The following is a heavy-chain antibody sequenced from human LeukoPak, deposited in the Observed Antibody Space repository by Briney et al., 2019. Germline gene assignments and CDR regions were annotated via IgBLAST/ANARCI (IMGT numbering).Heavy chain of an antibody. CDR1: GYTFTGYY. CDR2: INPNSGGT. Sequence: ASVKVSCKASGYTFTGYYMHWVRQAPGQGLEWMGWINPNSGGTNYAQKFQGRVTMTRDTSISTAYMELSRLRSDDTAVYYCARGAWVGYSYGYGVDYWGQGTLVTVSS. CDR3: ARGAWVGYSYGYGVDY. J-gene: IGHJ4*02. V-gene: IGHV1-2*02. D-gene: IGHD5-18*01.